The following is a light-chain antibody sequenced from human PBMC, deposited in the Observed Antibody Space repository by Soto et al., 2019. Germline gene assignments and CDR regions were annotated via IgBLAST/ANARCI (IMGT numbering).Light chain of an antibody. CDR3: SSYTSRSPPV. J-gene: IGLJ1*01. CDR1: SSDVGGYNY. Sequence: QSALTQPASVSGSPGQSITISCTGTSSDVGGYNYVSWYQQHPGKAPKLMIYDVSNRPSGVSNRFSGSKSGNTASLTISGLQAEGGADYYCSSYTSRSPPVFGTGTKLTVL. CDR2: DVS. V-gene: IGLV2-14*01.